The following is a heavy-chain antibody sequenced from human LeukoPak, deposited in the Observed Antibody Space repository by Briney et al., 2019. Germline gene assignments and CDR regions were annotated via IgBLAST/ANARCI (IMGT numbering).Heavy chain of an antibody. V-gene: IGHV1-46*01. CDR3: ARDHRSGYGDYFDY. D-gene: IGHD4-17*01. CDR1: GYTFINYY. CDR2: INPSGGTT. J-gene: IGHJ4*02. Sequence: ASVKVSCKASGYTFINYYMHWVRQAPGQGLEWMGIINPSGGTTSYAQNFQGRVTMTRDTSTSTVYMELSSLRSEDTAVYYCARDHRSGYGDYFDYWGQGTLVTVSS.